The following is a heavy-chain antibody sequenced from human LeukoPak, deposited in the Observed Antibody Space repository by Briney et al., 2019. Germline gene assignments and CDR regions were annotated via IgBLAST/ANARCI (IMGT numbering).Heavy chain of an antibody. D-gene: IGHD3-22*01. CDR1: GGTFSSYA. V-gene: IGHV1-69*04. J-gene: IGHJ1*01. CDR2: IIPILGIA. Sequence: SVKVSCKASGGTFSSYAISWVRQAPGQGLEWMGRIIPILGIANYAQKFQGRVTITADKSTSTAYMELSSLRSEDTAVYYCASTRRVRDYYDSSGYYSEYFQHWGQGTLVTASS. CDR3: ASTRRVRDYYDSSGYYSEYFQH.